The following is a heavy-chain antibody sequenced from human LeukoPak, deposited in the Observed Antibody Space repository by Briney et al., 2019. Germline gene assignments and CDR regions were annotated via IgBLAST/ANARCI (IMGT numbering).Heavy chain of an antibody. CDR1: GFPFSEYS. J-gene: IGHJ4*02. D-gene: IGHD1-1*01. V-gene: IGHV3-11*06. CDR3: ARDHNYAFDN. CDR2: IGISSGNT. Sequence: GGPLRLSCAASGFPFSEYSMNWVRQAPGKGLERISYIGISSGNTKYADSVKGRFTVSGDNARNSLYLQMNSLRVEDTAVYYCARDHNYAFDNWGQGTLVTVSS.